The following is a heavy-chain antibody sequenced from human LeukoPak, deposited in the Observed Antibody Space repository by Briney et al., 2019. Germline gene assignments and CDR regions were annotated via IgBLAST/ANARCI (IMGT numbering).Heavy chain of an antibody. D-gene: IGHD3-22*01. CDR2: IIPILGIA. Sequence: SVKVSCKASGGTFSSYAISWVRQAPGQGLEWMGRIIPILGIANYAQKFQGRVTITADKSTSTAYMELSSLRSEDTAVYYCARDPQPTDYYDSSGYYTGAFDIWGQGTMVTVSS. V-gene: IGHV1-69*04. CDR1: GGTFSSYA. CDR3: ARDPQPTDYYDSSGYYTGAFDI. J-gene: IGHJ3*02.